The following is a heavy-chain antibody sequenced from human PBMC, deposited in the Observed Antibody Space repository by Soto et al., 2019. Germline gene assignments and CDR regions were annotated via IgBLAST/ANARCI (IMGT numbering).Heavy chain of an antibody. CDR2: MSYDGSNE. CDR3: AKKVGGPYYEVMDV. CDR1: GFTFSTYG. Sequence: QVQLVESGGGVVQPGRSLRLSCAASGFTFSTYGMHWVRQAPGKGLEWVAVMSYDGSNEYYADSVKGRITSSRDNSKNTLYLQMNSLRAEDTAVYYCAKKVGGPYYEVMDVWGQGTTVTVSS. V-gene: IGHV3-30*18. J-gene: IGHJ6*02. D-gene: IGHD3-3*01.